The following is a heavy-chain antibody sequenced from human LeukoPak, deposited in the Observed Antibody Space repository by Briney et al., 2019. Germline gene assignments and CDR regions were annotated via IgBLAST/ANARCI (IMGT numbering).Heavy chain of an antibody. Sequence: GESLKISCKGSGYSFTSYWIGWVRQMPGKGLEWMGIIYPGDSDTRHSPSFQGQVTISADKSISTAYLQWSSLKPSDTAIYYCARVGYSYVSWFDPWGQGTLVTVSS. J-gene: IGHJ5*02. D-gene: IGHD5-18*01. CDR2: IYPGDSDT. V-gene: IGHV5-51*01. CDR3: ARVGYSYVSWFDP. CDR1: GYSFTSYW.